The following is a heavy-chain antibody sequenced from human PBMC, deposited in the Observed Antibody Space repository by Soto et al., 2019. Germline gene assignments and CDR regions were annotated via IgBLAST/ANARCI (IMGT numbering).Heavy chain of an antibody. V-gene: IGHV3-23*01. CDR2: ISGSGGST. CDR3: ARDRGYDAHDYYYNAMDV. J-gene: IGHJ6*02. CDR1: GFTFSSYA. Sequence: GGSLRLSCAASGFTFSSYAMSWVRQAPGKGLEWVSAISGSGGSTYYADSVKGRFTISRDNSKNTLYLQMNSLGVEDTAVYYCARDRGYDAHDYYYNAMDVWGQGTTVTVS. D-gene: IGHD2-15*01.